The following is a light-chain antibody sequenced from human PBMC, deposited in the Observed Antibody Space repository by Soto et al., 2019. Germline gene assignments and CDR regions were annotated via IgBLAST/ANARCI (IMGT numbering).Light chain of an antibody. CDR2: AAS. CDR3: QHYGRSPIT. J-gene: IGKJ5*01. V-gene: IGKV3-20*01. Sequence: EIVLTQSPGTLSLSPGERATLSCRASQSVSSSYLAWYQQKPGQAPRLLISAASSRATGIPDRFSGSGSETDFTLTISRLEPEDFALHYCQHYGRSPITFGQGTRLEIK. CDR1: QSVSSSY.